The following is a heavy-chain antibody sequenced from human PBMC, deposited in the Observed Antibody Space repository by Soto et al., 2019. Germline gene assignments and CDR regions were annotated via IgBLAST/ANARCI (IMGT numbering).Heavy chain of an antibody. CDR3: ARVPLDKGDSSGHGY. Sequence: QVQLVQSGAEVKKPGSSVKVSCKASGGTLSSYAISWVRQAPGQGLEWMGGIIPIFGTANYAQKFQGRVTITADESTSTAYMELSSLRSEDTAVYYCARVPLDKGDSSGHGYWGQGTLVTVSS. J-gene: IGHJ4*02. D-gene: IGHD3-22*01. CDR1: GGTLSSYA. CDR2: IIPIFGTA. V-gene: IGHV1-69*12.